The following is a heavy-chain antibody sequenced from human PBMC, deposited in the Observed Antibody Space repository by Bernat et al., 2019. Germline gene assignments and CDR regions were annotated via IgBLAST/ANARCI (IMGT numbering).Heavy chain of an antibody. D-gene: IGHD6-13*01. CDR3: ARVFRAGPKGYAFDI. CDR2: IKSKPDGETT. V-gene: IGHV3-15*01. J-gene: IGHJ3*02. Sequence: EVQLVESGGGLVKPGGSLRLSCVASGFTFNNAWMCWVRQAPGKGLEWVGRIKSKPDGETTDYAAPVKGRFTISRDDSENTLSLQMNSLKTEDTALYYCARVFRAGPKGYAFDIWGQGTVVTVSP. CDR1: GFTFNNAW.